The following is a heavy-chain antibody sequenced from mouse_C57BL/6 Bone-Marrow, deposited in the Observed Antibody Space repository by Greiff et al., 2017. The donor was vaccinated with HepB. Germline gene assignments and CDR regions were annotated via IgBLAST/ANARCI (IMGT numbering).Heavy chain of an antibody. J-gene: IGHJ3*01. CDR3: ASTTGLAGTPAWFAY. V-gene: IGHV1-26*01. CDR1: GYTFTDYY. Sequence: EVQLQQSGPELVKPGASVKISCKASGYTFTDYYMNWVKQSHGKSLEWIGDINPNNGGTSYNQKFKGKATLTVDKSSSTAYMALRSLTSEDSAVYYCASTTGLAGTPAWFAYWGQGTLVTVSA. CDR2: INPNNGGT. D-gene: IGHD1-1*01.